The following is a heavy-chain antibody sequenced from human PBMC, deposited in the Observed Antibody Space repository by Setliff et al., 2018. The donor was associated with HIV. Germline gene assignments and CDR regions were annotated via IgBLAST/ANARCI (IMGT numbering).Heavy chain of an antibody. CDR1: GGTFSSYV. D-gene: IGHD3-22*01. CDR3: ARGSWDHPGYYYWFAP. V-gene: IGHV1-69*05. CDR2: IIPMYGVA. J-gene: IGHJ5*02. Sequence: SVKVSCKASGGTFSSYVISWVRQAPGQGPEWMGGIIPMYGVANYAQKFQGRVTITTDESTSTAYMELSSLRSEDTAVYYCARGSWDHPGYYYWFAPWGQGTLVTVSS.